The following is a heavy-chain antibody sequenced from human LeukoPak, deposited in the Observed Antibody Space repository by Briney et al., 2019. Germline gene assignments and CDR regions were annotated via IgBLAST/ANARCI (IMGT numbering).Heavy chain of an antibody. CDR1: GGSISSYY. CDR2: TYTSGST. D-gene: IGHD3-10*01. CDR3: ARDRDPHGVDV. Sequence: PSETLSLTCTVSGGSISSYYWSWIRQPAGKGLEWIGRTYTSGSTNYNPSLKSQVTMSVDTSKNQFSLKLSSVTAADTAVYYCARDRDPHGVDVWGQGTTVTVSS. V-gene: IGHV4-4*07. J-gene: IGHJ6*02.